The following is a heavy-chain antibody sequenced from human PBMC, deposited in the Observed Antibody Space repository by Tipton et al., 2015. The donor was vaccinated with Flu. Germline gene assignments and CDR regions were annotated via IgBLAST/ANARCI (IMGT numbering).Heavy chain of an antibody. CDR1: GYTFTDYY. Sequence: QLVQSGAEVKKPGASVEVSCKASGYTFTDYYIHWVRQAPGQGLEWIGGIIPILGTEDYAQKFQGRVTITADESTKTAYMELNSLRSEDTAVYYCAVPTMTVFSSSRGYWGQGTLVTVSS. D-gene: IGHD3-10*01. V-gene: IGHV1-69*13. CDR2: IIPILGTE. CDR3: AVPTMTVFSSSRGY. J-gene: IGHJ4*02.